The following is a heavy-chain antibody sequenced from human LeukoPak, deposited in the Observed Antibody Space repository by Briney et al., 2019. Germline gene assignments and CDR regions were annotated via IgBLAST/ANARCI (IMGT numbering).Heavy chain of an antibody. CDR3: ARDGGYCSSTSCYYYYYMDV. V-gene: IGHV3-30*09. CDR1: GFTFSTYA. J-gene: IGHJ6*03. D-gene: IGHD2-2*01. Sequence: GGSLRLSCAASGFTFSTYAMHWVRQAPGKGLEWVAVISYDGSSKYYADSVKGRFAISRDNAKNSLYLQMNSLRAEDTAVYYCARDGGYCSSTSCYYYYYMDVWGKGTTVTISS. CDR2: ISYDGSSK.